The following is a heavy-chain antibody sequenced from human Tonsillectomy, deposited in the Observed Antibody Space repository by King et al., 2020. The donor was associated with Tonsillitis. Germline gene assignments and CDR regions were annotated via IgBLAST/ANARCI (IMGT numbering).Heavy chain of an antibody. V-gene: IGHV3-15*01. CDR3: TTEVWFGELLREY. D-gene: IGHD3-10*01. CDR1: GFTFSNAW. J-gene: IGHJ4*02. Sequence: VQLVESGGGLVKPGGSLRLSCAASGFTFSNAWMSWVRQAPGKGLEWVGRIKSKTDDGTTDYAAPVKGRFTISRDDSTNTLYLQMKSLKTEDTAVYYCTTEVWFGELLREYWGQGTLVTVSS. CDR2: IKSKTDDGTT.